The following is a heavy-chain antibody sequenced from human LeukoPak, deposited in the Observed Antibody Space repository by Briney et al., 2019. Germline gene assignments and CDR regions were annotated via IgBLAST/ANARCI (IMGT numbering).Heavy chain of an antibody. Sequence: ETLSLTCGVSGGSFSGYYWTWIRQSPGKGLEWLGEIHYSGSINYNPSLKSRVTISVDTSKSQFSLKPTSVTAADTAVYYCARDKFTKGFHDYWGQGTLVTVSS. CDR3: ARDKFTKGFHDY. D-gene: IGHD2-8*01. J-gene: IGHJ4*02. CDR1: GGSFSGYY. V-gene: IGHV4-34*01. CDR2: IHYSGSI.